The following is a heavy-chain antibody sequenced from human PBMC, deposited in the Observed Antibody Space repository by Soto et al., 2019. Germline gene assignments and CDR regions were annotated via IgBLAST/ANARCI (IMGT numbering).Heavy chain of an antibody. CDR2: ISYSGETK. CDR3: VRGVVVVVGSTAENFDH. J-gene: IGHJ4*02. Sequence: PGGSLRLSCVTSGFTFTKYSMNWVRQAPGPGLEWVSYISYSGETKYYADSLKGRYAISRDDAKNSVYLQMNSLRDEDTAFYYCVRGVVVVVGSTAENFDHWGQGTLVTVSS. V-gene: IGHV3-48*02. CDR1: GFTFTKYS. D-gene: IGHD2-15*01.